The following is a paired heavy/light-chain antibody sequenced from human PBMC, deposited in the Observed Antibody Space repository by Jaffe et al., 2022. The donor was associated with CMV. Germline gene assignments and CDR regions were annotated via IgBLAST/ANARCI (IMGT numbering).Heavy chain of an antibody. J-gene: IGHJ4*02. Sequence: QVQLQASGPGLVKSSETLFLTCNISGASLNSFYYSWIRQSTGRGLEWIGYVYHSWSTHYNPSLKSRVTISVDSTKNQVSLKLTSVTAADSAIYYCATDLTGGSVYFDYWGQGTLVTVSS. CDR2: VYHSWST. CDR3: ATDLTGGSVYFDY. CDR1: GASLNSFY. V-gene: IGHV4-59*08. D-gene: IGHD7-27*01.
Light chain of an antibody. V-gene: IGLV3-21*02. J-gene: IGLJ2*01. CDR1: NIESKR. Sequence: SYVLTQAPSASVAPGQTARITCGGDNIESKRVHWYRQRPGQAPVLVMFDDIDRPSGIPERFSGSNSGNTATLTINRVEAGDEADYFCQVWDSSSEQVFGGGTTLTVL. CDR3: QVWDSSSEQV. CDR2: DDI.